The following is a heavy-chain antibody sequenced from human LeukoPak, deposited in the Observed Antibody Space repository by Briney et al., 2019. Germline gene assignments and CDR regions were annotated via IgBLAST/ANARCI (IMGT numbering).Heavy chain of an antibody. V-gene: IGHV3-11*04. Sequence: GGSLRLSCAASGSTFSDYHMSWIRQAPGKGLEWVSYISTSGSTIYYADSVKGRFTISRDNAKNSLYLQMNSLRAEDTAVYYCHGDYADFYYYYVDVWGKGTTVTVSS. J-gene: IGHJ6*03. CDR2: ISTSGSTI. D-gene: IGHD4-17*01. CDR1: GSTFSDYH. CDR3: HGDYADFYYYYVDV.